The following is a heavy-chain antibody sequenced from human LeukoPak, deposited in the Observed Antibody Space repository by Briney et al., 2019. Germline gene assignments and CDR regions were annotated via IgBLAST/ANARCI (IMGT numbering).Heavy chain of an antibody. D-gene: IGHD4-17*01. CDR3: ARDDLPELTVTIGIGPINWFDP. CDR2: INPNSGGT. CDR1: GGTFSSYA. J-gene: IGHJ5*02. Sequence: ASVKVSCKASGGTFSSYAISWVRQAPGQGLEWMGWINPNSGGTNYAQKFQGRVTMTRDTSISTAYMELSRLRSDDTAVYYCARDDLPELTVTIGIGPINWFDPWGQGTLVTVSS. V-gene: IGHV1-2*02.